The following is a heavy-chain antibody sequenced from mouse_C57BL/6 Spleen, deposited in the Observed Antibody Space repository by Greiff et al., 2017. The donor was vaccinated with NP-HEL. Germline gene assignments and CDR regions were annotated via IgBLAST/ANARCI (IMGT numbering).Heavy chain of an antibody. J-gene: IGHJ4*01. Sequence: VQLQQSGAELVKPGASVKISYWMYWVKQRPGKGLEWIGQIYPGDGDTNYNGKFKGKATLTADKSSSTAYMQLSSLTSEDSAVYFCAPITTVVAEAMDYWGQGTSVTVSS. V-gene: IGHV1-80*01. CDR3: APITTVVAEAMDY. CDR2: IYPGDGDT. D-gene: IGHD1-1*01. CDR1: W.